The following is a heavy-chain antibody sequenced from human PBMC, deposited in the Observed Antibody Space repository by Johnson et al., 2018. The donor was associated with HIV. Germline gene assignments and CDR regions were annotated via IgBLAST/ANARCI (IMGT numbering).Heavy chain of an antibody. CDR2: ISSNGGST. CDR3: ARGGLEMATITDAFDI. J-gene: IGHJ3*02. Sequence: VHLVESGGGLVQPGGSLRLSCAVSGFIFSSYAMHWVRQAPGKGLEYISTISSNGGSTYYANSVKGRFTISRDNSKNTLDLQMGSLRAEDMAVYYCARGGLEMATITDAFDIWGQGTMVTVSS. V-gene: IGHV3-64*01. CDR1: GFIFSSYA. D-gene: IGHD5-24*01.